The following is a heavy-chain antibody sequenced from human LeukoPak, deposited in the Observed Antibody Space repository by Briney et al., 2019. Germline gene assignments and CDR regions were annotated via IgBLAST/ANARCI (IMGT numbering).Heavy chain of an antibody. CDR3: ARGRIQLWSFDY. J-gene: IGHJ4*02. V-gene: IGHV4-59*10. D-gene: IGHD5-18*01. Sequence: XIRQPAXXXLEWIGRIYTSGSTNYNPSLKSRVTMSVDTSKNQFSLKLSSVTAADTAVYYCARGRIQLWSFDYWGQGTLVTVSS. CDR2: IYTSGST.